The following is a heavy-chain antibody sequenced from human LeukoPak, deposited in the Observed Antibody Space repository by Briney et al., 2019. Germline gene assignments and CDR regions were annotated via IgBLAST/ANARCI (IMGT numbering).Heavy chain of an antibody. CDR3: ARGPQERSGYPDD. CDR2: ISPYNGNT. Sequence: GASVKVSCKPYGYTFNTYGITWVRQAPGQGLEWMGWISPYNGNTNYAQKFQGRVTMTTDTSTSTAYMELRSLRSDDTAVYYCARGPQERSGYPDDWGQGTLVTVSS. CDR1: GYTFNTYG. J-gene: IGHJ4*02. V-gene: IGHV1-18*04. D-gene: IGHD3-22*01.